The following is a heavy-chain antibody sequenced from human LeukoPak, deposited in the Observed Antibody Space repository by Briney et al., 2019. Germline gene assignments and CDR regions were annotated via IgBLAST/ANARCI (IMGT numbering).Heavy chain of an antibody. D-gene: IGHD5-18*01. CDR3: ARHLSGVTGYTYGRGIDY. Sequence: GGSLRLSCAASGFTFSSYWMSWVRQAPGNGLEWVANIKQDGSEKYYVDSVKGRFTISRDNAKNSLYLQMNSLRAEDTAVYYCARHLSGVTGYTYGRGIDYWGQGTLVTVSS. CDR2: IKQDGSEK. J-gene: IGHJ4*02. CDR1: GFTFSSYW. V-gene: IGHV3-7*01.